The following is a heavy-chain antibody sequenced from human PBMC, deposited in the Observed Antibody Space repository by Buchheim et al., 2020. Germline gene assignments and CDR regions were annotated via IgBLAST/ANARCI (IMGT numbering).Heavy chain of an antibody. CDR2: IKGTTDGGGT. Sequence: RLSCEASGITLSDAWMSWVRQAPGTGLLWVGRIKGTTDGGGTDYAELTKNRITISRDDSKNTLILQMNSLTAEGTGVYFCSSAVAGMKYFYYYGPDFWGQGT. J-gene: IGHJ6*02. D-gene: IGHD6-19*01. CDR3: SSAVAGMKYFYYYGPDF. CDR1: GITLSDAW. V-gene: IGHV3-15*05.